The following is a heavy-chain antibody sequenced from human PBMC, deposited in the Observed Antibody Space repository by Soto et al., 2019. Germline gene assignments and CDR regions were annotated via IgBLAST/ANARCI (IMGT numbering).Heavy chain of an antibody. V-gene: IGHV4-39*01. Sequence: QLQLQESGPGLVKPSETLSLTCTVSGGSISSSSYYWGWIRQPPGKGLEWIGNIYYSGKTNYNPSLKSRVTIFVDTSKNQFSLKMSSVTAADTAVYYCGRHGIRPVYYYYMDVWGKGTTVAVSS. J-gene: IGHJ6*03. CDR1: GGSISSSSYY. D-gene: IGHD1-26*01. CDR3: GRHGIRPVYYYYMDV. CDR2: IYYSGKT.